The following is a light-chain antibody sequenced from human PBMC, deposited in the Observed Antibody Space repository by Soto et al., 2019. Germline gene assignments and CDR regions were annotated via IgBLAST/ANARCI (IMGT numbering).Light chain of an antibody. J-gene: IGKJ3*01. CDR3: QQSAT. V-gene: IGKV3-20*01. Sequence: EIVLTQSPGTLSLSPGDRATLSCRASQSVSSSYLAWYHQKPGQAPRLLIYLPSSSATGIPDRFSGSGSGTDFTLTISSLEPEDFAVYSCQQSATFGPGTKVDIK. CDR2: LPS. CDR1: QSVSSSY.